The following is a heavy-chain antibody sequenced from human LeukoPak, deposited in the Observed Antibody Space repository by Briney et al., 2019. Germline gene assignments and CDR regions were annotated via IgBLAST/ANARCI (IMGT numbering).Heavy chain of an antibody. CDR1: GFTFSSYG. V-gene: IGHV3-30*03. J-gene: IGHJ4*02. CDR3: ALGEAEIDY. D-gene: IGHD6-13*01. CDR2: ISYDGSNK. Sequence: GGSLRLSCAASGFTFSSYGMHWVRQAPGKGLEWVAVISYDGSNKYYADSVKGRFTISRDNSKNTLYLQMNSLRAEDTAVYYCALGEAEIDYWGQGTLVTVSS.